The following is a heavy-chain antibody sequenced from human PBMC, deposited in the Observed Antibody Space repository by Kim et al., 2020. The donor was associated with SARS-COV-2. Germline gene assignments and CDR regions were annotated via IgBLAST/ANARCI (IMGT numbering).Heavy chain of an antibody. J-gene: IGHJ4*02. V-gene: IGHV3-30*18. CDR3: AKDPWDDILTGYYTYFDY. Sequence: GGSLRLSCVASGFIFSSYGMHWVRQAPGKGLEWVAVISYDGSNKYYGDSVKGRFTISRDNSKNTLYLQMNSLSAEDTAVYYCAKDPWDDILTGYYTYFDYWGQGTLITVSS. CDR1: GFIFSSYG. D-gene: IGHD3-9*01. CDR2: ISYDGSNK.